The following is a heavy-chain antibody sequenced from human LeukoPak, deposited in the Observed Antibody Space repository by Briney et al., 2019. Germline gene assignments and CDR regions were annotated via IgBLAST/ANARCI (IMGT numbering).Heavy chain of an antibody. D-gene: IGHD6-13*01. CDR1: GDSVSSNSAA. Sequence: SQTLSLTCAISGDSVSSNSAAWNWIRQSPSRGREWLGRTYYRSKWYNDYAVSVKSRITINPDTSKNQFSLQLNSVTPEDTAVYYCARDFHYSSSWSTATYYFDYWGQGTLVTVSS. V-gene: IGHV6-1*01. CDR3: ARDFHYSSSWSTATYYFDY. J-gene: IGHJ4*02. CDR2: TYYRSKWYN.